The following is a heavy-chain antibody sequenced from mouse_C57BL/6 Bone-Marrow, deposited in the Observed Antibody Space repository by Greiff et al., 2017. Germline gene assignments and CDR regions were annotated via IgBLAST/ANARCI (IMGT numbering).Heavy chain of an antibody. CDR2: FHPYNDDT. J-gene: IGHJ2*01. Sequence: VKLQESGAELVKPGASVKMSCKASGYTFTTYPIEWMKQNHGKSLEWIGNFHPYNDDTKYNEKFKGKATLTVEKSSSTVYLELSRLTSDDSAVYYCARRYYSNYREYFDYWGQGTTLTVSS. V-gene: IGHV1-47*01. CDR1: GYTFTTYP. D-gene: IGHD2-5*01. CDR3: ARRYYSNYREYFDY.